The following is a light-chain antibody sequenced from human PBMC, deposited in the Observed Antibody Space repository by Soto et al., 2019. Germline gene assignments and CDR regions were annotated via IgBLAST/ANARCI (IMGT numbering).Light chain of an antibody. V-gene: IGKV3-15*01. Sequence: EIVMTQSPATLSVSPGERATLSCRASQSVSSNLAWYQQKPGQAPRLLIYGASTRATGIPARFSGSGSGTEFTFTISSLQSEDFAVYYRQAWTFGQGTKVDIK. J-gene: IGKJ1*01. CDR2: GAS. CDR1: QSVSSN. CDR3: QAWT.